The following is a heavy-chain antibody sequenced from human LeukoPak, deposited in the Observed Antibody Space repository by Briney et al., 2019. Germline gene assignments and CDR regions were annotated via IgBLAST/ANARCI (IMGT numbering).Heavy chain of an antibody. CDR2: ISSSSSYI. CDR3: ARVRGSSGWSGVYFDY. J-gene: IGHJ4*02. CDR1: GFTFSSYS. D-gene: IGHD6-19*01. V-gene: IGHV3-21*01. Sequence: GGSLRLSCAASGFTFSSYSMNWVRQAPGKGLEWVSSISSSSSYIYYADSAKGRFTISRDNAKNSLYLQMNSLRAEDTAVYYCARVRGSSGWSGVYFDYWGQGTLVTVSS.